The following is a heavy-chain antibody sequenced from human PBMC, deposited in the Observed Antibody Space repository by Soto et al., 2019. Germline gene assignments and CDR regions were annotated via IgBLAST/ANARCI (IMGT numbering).Heavy chain of an antibody. J-gene: IGHJ5*02. CDR3: ARTLDYGGSAGTNWFDP. CDR2: IYHRGTS. V-gene: IGHV4-30-2*01. D-gene: IGHD2-15*01. CDR1: GDSISSGAYS. Sequence: QLQLQESGSGLVKPSETLSLTCTVSGDSISSGAYSWSWIRLPPGKRLEWIGYIYHRGTSHYNPSLNSRVTMSVDRSRNQFSLNLRSVTAADTAVYYGARTLDYGGSAGTNWFDPWGQGTLVTVSS.